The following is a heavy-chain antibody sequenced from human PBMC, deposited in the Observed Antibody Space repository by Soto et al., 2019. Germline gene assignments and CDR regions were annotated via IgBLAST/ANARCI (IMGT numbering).Heavy chain of an antibody. Sequence: SETLSLTCAVSGDTISTGGYSWAWIRQPPGKALEWIGHTYHSGNPYYNPSLKSRVIISVDRSKNQFSLKLSSVTAADTAAYYCVRLSTFGGVIGAFDIWGQGTMVTVSS. J-gene: IGHJ3*02. CDR3: VRLSTFGGVIGAFDI. D-gene: IGHD3-16*01. CDR2: TYHSGNP. V-gene: IGHV4-30-2*02. CDR1: GDTISTGGYS.